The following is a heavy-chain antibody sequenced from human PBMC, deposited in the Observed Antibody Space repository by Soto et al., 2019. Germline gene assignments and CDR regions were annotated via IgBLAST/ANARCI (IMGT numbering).Heavy chain of an antibody. Sequence: PSETLSLTCTVSGGSISSSSYYWGWIRQPPGKGLEWIGSIYYSGSTYYKKSLKSRVTISVDTSKNQFSLKLSSVTAADTAVYYFARRLYYDSSGFEGGGMDVWGQGTTVTVSS. CDR3: ARRLYYDSSGFEGGGMDV. V-gene: IGHV4-39*01. CDR1: GGSISSSSYY. D-gene: IGHD3-22*01. CDR2: IYYSGST. J-gene: IGHJ6*02.